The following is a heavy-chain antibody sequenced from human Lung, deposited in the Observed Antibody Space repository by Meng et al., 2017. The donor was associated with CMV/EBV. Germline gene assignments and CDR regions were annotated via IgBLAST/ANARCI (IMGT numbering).Heavy chain of an antibody. CDR2: VNPNSGNT. J-gene: IGHJ6*02. Sequence: ASXXVSXKASGYTFTNYDINWVRQATGHGPEWMGWVNPNSGNTGYAQRFQGRVTMTRDTSTRTAYMELSSLRSDDTAVYYCARAWVLVTPVGGPPGVAPVVDHYGMDVLXQGTXVTVSS. CDR1: GYTFTNYD. V-gene: IGHV1-8*01. D-gene: IGHD6-13*01. CDR3: ARAWVLVTPVGGPPGVAPVVDHYGMDV.